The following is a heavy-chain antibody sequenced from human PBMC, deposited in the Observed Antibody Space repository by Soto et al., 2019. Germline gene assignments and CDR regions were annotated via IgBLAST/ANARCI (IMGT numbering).Heavy chain of an antibody. CDR1: GDSISSGGYS. CDR2: IYHSGGT. D-gene: IGHD3-22*01. Sequence: QLQLQESGSGLVKPSQTLSLTCAVSGDSISSGGYSWNWIRQPPGKGLEWTGYIYHSGGTDYNPSLKSRVTITVDSSNTQSSLKLSSVTAADTAVYYCARDSRSGYSLDYRGQGTLVTVSS. CDR3: ARDSRSGYSLDY. J-gene: IGHJ4*02. V-gene: IGHV4-30-2*01.